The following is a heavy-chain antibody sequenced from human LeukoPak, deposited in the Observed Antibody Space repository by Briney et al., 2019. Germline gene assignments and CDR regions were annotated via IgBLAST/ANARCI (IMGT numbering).Heavy chain of an antibody. Sequence: GGSLRLSCAASGFPFSSYSMTWVRQAPGKGLEWVAVIWSDGSHQYYVDSVKGRFTISRDNSKNTLYLQMDSLRAEDTAVYYCVRENDSNGYYFYWGQGTLVTVSS. CDR3: VRENDSNGYYFY. CDR2: IWSDGSHQ. V-gene: IGHV3-33*08. CDR1: GFPFSSYS. J-gene: IGHJ4*02. D-gene: IGHD3-22*01.